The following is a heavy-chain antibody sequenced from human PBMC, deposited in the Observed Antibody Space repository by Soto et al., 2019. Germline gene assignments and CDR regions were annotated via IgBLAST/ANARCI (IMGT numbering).Heavy chain of an antibody. V-gene: IGHV4-34*01. J-gene: IGHJ4*02. CDR1: GGSIRNGDYY. CDR2: INHSGST. D-gene: IGHD2-15*01. Sequence: SETLSLTCTVSGGSIRNGDYYWSWIRQPPGKGLEWIGEINHSGSTNYNPSLKSRVTISVDTSKNQFSLKLSSVTAADTAVYYCAREGYCSGGSCYSRTLDYWGQGTLVTVSS. CDR3: AREGYCSGGSCYSRTLDY.